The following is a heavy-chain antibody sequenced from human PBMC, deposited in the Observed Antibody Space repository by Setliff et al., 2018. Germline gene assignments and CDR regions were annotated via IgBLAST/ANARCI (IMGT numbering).Heavy chain of an antibody. V-gene: IGHV1-2*02. Sequence: ASVKVSCKASGYTFTGYYMHWVRQAPGQGLEWMGWINPNSGRTNYAQKFQGRVTMTSDTSISTAYMELSRLRSDDTAVYYLARGIPLYVCQDYWGQGTLVTVSS. CDR3: ARGIPLYVCQDY. CDR2: INPNSGRT. D-gene: IGHD2-2*02. CDR1: GYTFTGYY. J-gene: IGHJ4*02.